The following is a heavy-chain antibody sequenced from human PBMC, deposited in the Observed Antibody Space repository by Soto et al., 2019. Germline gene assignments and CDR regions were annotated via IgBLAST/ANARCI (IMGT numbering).Heavy chain of an antibody. CDR2: ISGSGGST. Sequence: GGSLRLSCAASGFTFSSYAMSWVRQAPGKGLEWVSAISGSGGSTYYADSVKGRFTISRDNSKNTLYLQMNSLRAEDTAVYYCAKDADVSGYVRYRYYGMDVWGQGTTVTVYS. CDR1: GFTFSSYA. D-gene: IGHD5-12*01. CDR3: AKDADVSGYVRYRYYGMDV. J-gene: IGHJ6*02. V-gene: IGHV3-23*01.